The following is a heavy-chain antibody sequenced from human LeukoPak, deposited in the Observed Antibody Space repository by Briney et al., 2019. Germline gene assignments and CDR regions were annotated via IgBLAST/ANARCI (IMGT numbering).Heavy chain of an antibody. D-gene: IGHD2-2*01. CDR3: ARDLKWGARCSSTSCYPTYYYGSGSENAFDI. CDR1: GGSISSGDYY. V-gene: IGHV4-30-4*01. CDR2: IYYSGST. J-gene: IGHJ3*02. Sequence: PSETLSLTCTVSGGSISSGDYYWSWIRQPPGKGLEWIGYIYYSGSTYYNPSLKSRVTISVDTSKNQFSLKLSSVTAADTAVYYCARDLKWGARCSSTSCYPTYYYGSGSENAFDIWGQGTMVTVSS.